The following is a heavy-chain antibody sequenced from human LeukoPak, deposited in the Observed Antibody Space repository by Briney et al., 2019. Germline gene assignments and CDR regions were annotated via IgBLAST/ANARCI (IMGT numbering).Heavy chain of an antibody. D-gene: IGHD1-7*01. V-gene: IGHV3-23*01. CDR1: GFTFSSYG. J-gene: IGHJ4*02. Sequence: PGGSLRLSCAASGFTFSSYGMSWVRQAPGKGLKWVSGISGSGGTTYYADSVKGRFTISRDNSKNTLYLQMNSLRAEDTAVYYCARVLNWNYVFDYWGQGTLVTVSS. CDR2: ISGSGGTT. CDR3: ARVLNWNYVFDY.